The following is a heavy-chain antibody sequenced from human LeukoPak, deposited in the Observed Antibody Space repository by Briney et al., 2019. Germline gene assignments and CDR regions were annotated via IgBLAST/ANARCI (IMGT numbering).Heavy chain of an antibody. J-gene: IGHJ4*02. CDR2: IFHSGST. Sequence: ASETLSLTCAVNGDSFTVYYWSWIRQPPGKGLEWIGEIFHSGSTNYNPSLKSRVTISVDTSKNQFSLRLNSVTAADTAVYYCARAQHFYDSSAYYVDYWAREPWSPSPQ. V-gene: IGHV4-34*12. CDR1: GDSFTVYY. CDR3: ARAQHFYDSSAYYVDY. D-gene: IGHD3-22*01.